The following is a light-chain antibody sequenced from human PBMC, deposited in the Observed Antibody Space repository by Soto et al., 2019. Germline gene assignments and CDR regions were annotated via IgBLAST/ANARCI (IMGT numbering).Light chain of an antibody. J-gene: IGKJ4*01. CDR2: AAS. Sequence: DIQVTQSPSSVSASVGDRVTITCRASQDIRSWLAWYQQKPEKAPKTLISAASTLEGGVPPRFSGSGSGTEFTLPITNLQPEDFATYYCQQYQSHPLTFGGGTKVEIK. CDR1: QDIRSW. CDR3: QQYQSHPLT. V-gene: IGKV1D-16*01.